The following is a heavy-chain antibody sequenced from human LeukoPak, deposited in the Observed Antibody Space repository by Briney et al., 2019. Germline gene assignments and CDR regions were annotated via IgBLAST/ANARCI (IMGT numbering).Heavy chain of an antibody. CDR1: GFIVNSYA. Sequence: QAGGSLRLSCAASGFIVNSYAMSWVRQAPGKGLAWVSLIYSGGVTQYADSVKGRFTISRDNSKNTLYLQMNSLRDEDTAVYFCARDRAEGKTWVEFDPWGQGTLVTVSS. V-gene: IGHV3-66*02. CDR2: IYSGGVT. CDR3: ARDRAEGKTWVEFDP. J-gene: IGHJ5*02.